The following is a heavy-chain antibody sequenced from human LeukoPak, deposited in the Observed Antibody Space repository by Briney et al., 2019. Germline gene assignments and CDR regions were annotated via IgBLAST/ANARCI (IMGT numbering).Heavy chain of an antibody. CDR1: GGSISNTNW. CDR2: VSLAGQT. J-gene: IGHJ4*02. V-gene: IGHV4-4*02. D-gene: IGHD3-16*01. Sequence: PSGTLASPCDVSGGSISNTNWWSWVRQPPGQGLEWIGEVSLAGQTNYNPSLNGRVTMSLDESSNQLSLKLTSVTAADTAIYYCSRESGVFCHFAYWGQGTLVIVPS. CDR3: SRESGVFCHFAY.